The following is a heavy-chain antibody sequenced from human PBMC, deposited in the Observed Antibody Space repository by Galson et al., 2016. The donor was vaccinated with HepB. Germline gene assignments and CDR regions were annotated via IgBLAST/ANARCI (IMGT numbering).Heavy chain of an antibody. CDR1: GFTFSSYA. J-gene: IGHJ4*02. CDR2: ISSSGGSA. V-gene: IGHV3-23*01. CDR3: AKGIEVMAGIYFFDY. Sequence: YLRLSCAASGFTFSSYAMSWARQAPGKGLEWISGISSSGGSAYFADSVKGRFTISRDNSKNTLYLQMNSLSAEDAALYYCAKGIEVMAGIYFFDYWGQGTLVTVSS. D-gene: IGHD5-24*01.